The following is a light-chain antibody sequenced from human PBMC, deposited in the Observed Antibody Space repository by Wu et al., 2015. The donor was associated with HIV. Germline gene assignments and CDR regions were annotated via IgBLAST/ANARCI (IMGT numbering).Light chain of an antibody. CDR1: QSVSSN. CDR2: GAS. V-gene: IGKV3-15*01. J-gene: IGKJ2*03. Sequence: EIVMTQSPATLSVSPGERATLSCRASQSVSSNLAWYQQKPGQAPRLLIYGASTRATGIPARFSGSGSGTEFTLTISRVEPEDFAVYYCQQTGTSPYSFGQGTRLEIK. CDR3: QQTGTSPYS.